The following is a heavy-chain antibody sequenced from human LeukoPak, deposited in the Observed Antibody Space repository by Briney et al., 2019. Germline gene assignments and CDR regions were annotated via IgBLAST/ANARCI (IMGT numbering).Heavy chain of an antibody. D-gene: IGHD5-12*01. CDR2: ISAYNGNT. CDR3: ARNTRKYSGYDYAY. J-gene: IGHJ4*02. V-gene: IGHV1-18*01. CDR1: GYIFTSYG. Sequence: ASVKVSCKASGYIFTSYGISWVRQAPGQGLEWMGWISAYNGNTNYAQKLRGRVTMTTDTSTSTAYMELRSLRSDDTAVYYCARNTRKYSGYDYAYWGQGTLVTVSS.